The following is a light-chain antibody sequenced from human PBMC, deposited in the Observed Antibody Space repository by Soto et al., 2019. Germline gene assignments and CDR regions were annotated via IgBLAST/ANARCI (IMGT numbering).Light chain of an antibody. Sequence: EILMTQSPATLSVSPGERATLSCRASQSVSSNLAWYQQKPGQAPRLLIFGASTRASGIPARFSASGSGTEFSLTISSLQSEDFATYYCQQYDSYPFTFGQGTKLEIK. CDR3: QQYDSYPFT. CDR2: GAS. CDR1: QSVSSN. J-gene: IGKJ2*01. V-gene: IGKV3-15*01.